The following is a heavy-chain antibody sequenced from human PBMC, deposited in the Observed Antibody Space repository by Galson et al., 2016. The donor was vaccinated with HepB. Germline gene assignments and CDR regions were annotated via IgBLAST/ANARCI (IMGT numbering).Heavy chain of an antibody. CDR1: GDSVPSNSAA. CDR3: VEQRKGAPYGMDV. D-gene: IGHD1/OR15-1a*01. Sequence: CAISGDSVPSNSAAWNWIRQSPSRGLEWLGRTYYRSKWYNGYAVSVKSRIIVNPDTSKNQFSLQLNSVTPEDTAVYYCVEQRKGAPYGMDVWGQGTTVTVSS. J-gene: IGHJ6*02. CDR2: TYYRSKWYN. V-gene: IGHV6-1*01.